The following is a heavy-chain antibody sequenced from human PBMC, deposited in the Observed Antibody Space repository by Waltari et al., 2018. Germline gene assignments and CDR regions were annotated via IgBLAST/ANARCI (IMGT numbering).Heavy chain of an antibody. V-gene: IGHV3-30*01. J-gene: IGHJ4*02. CDR1: GFPFSTYA. CDR3: ARGGLEWFGELFDY. Sequence: QVQLVASGGGVVHPGGSLRLSCAASGFPFSTYAVHWVRQAPGKGLEWGAVISYDGSIKYNADSVEGRFTISRDNARNTMSLQMNSLTTEDTAVYYCARGGLEWFGELFDYWGQGTLVTVSS. CDR2: ISYDGSIK. D-gene: IGHD3-10*01.